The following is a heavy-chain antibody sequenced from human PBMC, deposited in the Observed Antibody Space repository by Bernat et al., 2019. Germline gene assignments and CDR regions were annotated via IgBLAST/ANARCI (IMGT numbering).Heavy chain of an antibody. D-gene: IGHD2-15*01. V-gene: IGHV5-51*01. Sequence: EVQLVQSGAAVKKPGESLKISCKASGYSFSNYWLGLVRQMPGKGLEWMGIIYPGDSETRYGPSFQGQVTISADKSISTAYLQWSSLKASDTAMYYCARRYCSGGTCPSHWFDPWGQGTLVTVSS. CDR3: ARRYCSGGTCPSHWFDP. J-gene: IGHJ5*02. CDR1: GYSFSNYW. CDR2: IYPGDSET.